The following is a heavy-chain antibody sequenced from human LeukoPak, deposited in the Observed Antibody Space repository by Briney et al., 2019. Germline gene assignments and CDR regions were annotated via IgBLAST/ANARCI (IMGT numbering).Heavy chain of an antibody. J-gene: IGHJ3*02. D-gene: IGHD4-17*01. CDR3: AKGHDYGDGADAFDI. CDR1: GFTFSSYG. V-gene: IGHV3-30*02. CDR2: IRYDGSNK. Sequence: QSGGSLRLSCAASGFTFSSYGMHWVRQAPGKGLEWVAFIRYDGSNKYYADSVKGRFTISRDNSKNTLYLQMNSLRAEDTAVYYCAKGHDYGDGADAFDIWGQGTMVTVSS.